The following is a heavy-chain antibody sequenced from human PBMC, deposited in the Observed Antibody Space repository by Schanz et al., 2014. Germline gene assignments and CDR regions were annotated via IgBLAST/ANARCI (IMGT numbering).Heavy chain of an antibody. CDR1: GFSFSSYA. CDR3: AKDQGSYGSGSYSYFDY. Sequence: EVQLLESGGGLVQPGGSLRLSCAASGFSFSSYAMSWVRQASGKGLEWVSAISGSGASTYYADSVKGRFTISRDNSKNTPYLQMNSLRAEDTAVYYCAKDQGSYGSGSYSYFDYWGQGTLATVSS. CDR2: ISGSGAST. V-gene: IGHV3-23*01. J-gene: IGHJ4*02. D-gene: IGHD3-10*01.